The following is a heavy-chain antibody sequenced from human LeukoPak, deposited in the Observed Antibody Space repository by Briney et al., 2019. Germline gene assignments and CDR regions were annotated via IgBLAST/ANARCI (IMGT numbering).Heavy chain of an antibody. Sequence: PSETLSLTCTVSGGSISNSRYYWGWIRQSPGKGLEWIGSIYYTGITYYSLSLESRVTMSVDTSQNQFSLELRSVTAADTAVYYCARDGSSSSHFDYWGQGTLVTVSS. V-gene: IGHV4-39*02. CDR2: IYYTGIT. J-gene: IGHJ4*02. CDR3: ARDGSSSSHFDY. CDR1: GGSISNSRYY. D-gene: IGHD6-6*01.